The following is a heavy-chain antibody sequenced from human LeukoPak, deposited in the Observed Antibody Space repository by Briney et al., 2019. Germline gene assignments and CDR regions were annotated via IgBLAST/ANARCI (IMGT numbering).Heavy chain of an antibody. Sequence: PGGSLRLSCAISGLTFHDYAMTWVRQAPGKGLEWVSTIVGDSSKTNYADSVKGRFTISRDNSNYMLFLHMNNLRAEDTAIYYCAKQPYNYYYLDVWGKGTTVTVSS. J-gene: IGHJ6*03. CDR2: IVGDSSKT. D-gene: IGHD2-21*01. CDR3: AKQPYNYYYLDV. V-gene: IGHV3-23*01. CDR1: GLTFHDYA.